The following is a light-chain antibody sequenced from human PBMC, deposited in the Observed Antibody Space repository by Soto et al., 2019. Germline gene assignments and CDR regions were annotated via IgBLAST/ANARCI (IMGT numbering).Light chain of an antibody. V-gene: IGKV3-11*01. CDR2: DTS. CDR1: QSVSSY. Sequence: EIVLTQSPATLSLSPGERATLSCRASQSVSSYLAWYQQKPGQAPRLLIYDTSKRATGIPATFSGRGSGTGCTLTISGGEPEDFGVYYGQGRTKWPRSFTFGRGTKGDI. CDR3: QGRTKWPRSFT. J-gene: IGKJ3*01.